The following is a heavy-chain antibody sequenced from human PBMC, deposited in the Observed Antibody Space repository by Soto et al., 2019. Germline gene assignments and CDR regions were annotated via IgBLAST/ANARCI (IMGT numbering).Heavy chain of an antibody. J-gene: IGHJ4*02. V-gene: IGHV1-8*01. CDR3: ASAIRSSGYYYAFDY. CDR2: MNPNSGNT. CDR1: GYTFTSYD. Sequence: QVQLVQSGAEVKKPGASVRVSCKASGYTFTSYDINWVRQATGQGLEWMGWMNPNSGNTGYAQKFQGRVTMTRDTSISTAYMELSSLRSEDTAVYYCASAIRSSGYYYAFDYWGQGTLVTVSS. D-gene: IGHD3-22*01.